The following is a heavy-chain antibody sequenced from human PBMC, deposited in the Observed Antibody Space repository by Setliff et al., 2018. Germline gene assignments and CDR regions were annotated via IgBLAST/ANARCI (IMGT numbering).Heavy chain of an antibody. CDR1: GFTFNSFY. CDR3: ARSPRPSLMLNWNDETYFDY. D-gene: IGHD1-20*01. CDR2: ISHKGDIV. Sequence: SCAASGFTFNSFYMNWVRQAPGKGLEWISSISHKGDIVYPADSVRGRFTTSRDNAKNSLFLQMRNLRDEDTAVYYCARSPRPSLMLNWNDETYFDYWGHGTLVTVSS. V-gene: IGHV3-48*02. J-gene: IGHJ4*01.